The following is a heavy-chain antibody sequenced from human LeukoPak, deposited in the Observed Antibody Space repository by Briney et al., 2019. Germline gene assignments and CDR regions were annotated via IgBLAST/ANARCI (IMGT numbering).Heavy chain of an antibody. Sequence: GGSLRLSCAASGFTFSRYSMNWVRQAPGKGLEWVSSISGSSSYIYYADSVKGRFTISRHNAKNSLYLQMNSLRAEDTAVYYCARVGGTAATLGGFWFDPWGQGTLVTVSS. D-gene: IGHD6-13*01. V-gene: IGHV3-21*04. CDR1: GFTFSRYS. J-gene: IGHJ5*02. CDR3: ARVGGTAATLGGFWFDP. CDR2: ISGSSSYI.